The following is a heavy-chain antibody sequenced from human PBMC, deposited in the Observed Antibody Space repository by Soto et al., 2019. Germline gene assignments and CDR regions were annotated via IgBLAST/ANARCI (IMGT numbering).Heavy chain of an antibody. CDR2: ITDNGGST. D-gene: IGHD2-8*01. Sequence: EVQLLESGGGLVQAGGSLRLSCAASGFTFSRDGMSWVRQAPGKGLEWVSLITDNGGSTYYADSVKGRFTISRDNTKNPLFLQKNILRPEDTAVYYFSKKRATKTAFGYWGPGALVTVSS. CDR1: GFTFSRDG. CDR3: SKKRATKTAFGY. V-gene: IGHV3-23*01. J-gene: IGHJ4*02.